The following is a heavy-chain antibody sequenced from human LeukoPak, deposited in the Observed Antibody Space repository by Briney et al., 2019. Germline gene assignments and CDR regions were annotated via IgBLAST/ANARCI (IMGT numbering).Heavy chain of an antibody. CDR2: TYYSGST. J-gene: IGHJ6*03. CDR1: GGSISSSSYY. Sequence: SETLSLTCTVSGGSISSSSYYWGWTRQPPGKGLEWIGSTYYSGSTYYNPSLKSRVTISVDTSKNQFSLKLSSVTAADTAVYYCARVQYYDFWSGYYFYYYYMDVWGKGTTVTVSS. CDR3: ARVQYYDFWSGYYFYYYYMDV. V-gene: IGHV4-39*07. D-gene: IGHD3-3*01.